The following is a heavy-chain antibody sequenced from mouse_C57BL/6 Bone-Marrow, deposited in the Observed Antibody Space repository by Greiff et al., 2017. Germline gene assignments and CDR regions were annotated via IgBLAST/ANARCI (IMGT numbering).Heavy chain of an antibody. CDR2: ISSGGSYT. Sequence: EVKLVESGGDLVKPGGSLKLSCAASGFTFSSYGMSWVRQTPDKRLEWVATISSGGSYTYYPDSVKGRFTISRDNAKNTLNLQMSSLKSEDTAMYYCARRGYYGSIFYWYFDVWGTGTTVTVSS. V-gene: IGHV5-6*02. D-gene: IGHD1-1*01. CDR3: ARRGYYGSIFYWYFDV. CDR1: GFTFSSYG. J-gene: IGHJ1*03.